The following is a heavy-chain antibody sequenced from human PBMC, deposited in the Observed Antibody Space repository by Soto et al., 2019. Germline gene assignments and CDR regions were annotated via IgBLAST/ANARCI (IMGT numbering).Heavy chain of an antibody. CDR3: ARDNSVAVAGSNWFDP. J-gene: IGHJ5*02. CDR2: INAGNGNT. V-gene: IGHV1-3*01. Sequence: ASVKVSCKASGYTFTSYAMHWVRQAPGQRLEWMGWINAGNGNTKYSQKFQGRVTITRDTSASTAYMELSSLRSEDTAVYYCARDNSVAVAGSNWFDPWGQGTLVTVSP. CDR1: GYTFTSYA. D-gene: IGHD6-19*01.